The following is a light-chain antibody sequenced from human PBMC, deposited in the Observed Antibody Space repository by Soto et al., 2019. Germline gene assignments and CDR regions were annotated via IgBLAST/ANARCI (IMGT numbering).Light chain of an antibody. J-gene: IGKJ4*01. CDR3: QQYAGWPLT. CDR2: KTS. Sequence: EVVMTQSPATVSVSPGERTSLSCRASQSIGTNLGWYQQKPGQAPRLLISKTSTRATGVPARFSGSGSGTEFTHTISSLQSEDIAVYYCQQYAGWPLTFGGGTKVDIK. V-gene: IGKV3-15*01. CDR1: QSIGTN.